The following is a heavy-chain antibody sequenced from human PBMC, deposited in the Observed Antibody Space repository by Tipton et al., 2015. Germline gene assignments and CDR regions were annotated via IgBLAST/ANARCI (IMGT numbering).Heavy chain of an antibody. D-gene: IGHD5-24*01. J-gene: IGHJ6*02. CDR1: GFTFSNYD. CDR3: TTSRDVYNYYYYAMDV. V-gene: IGHV3-53*01. Sequence: SLRLSCVASGFTFSNYDMTWVRQAPGKGLEWVSVIYSGGSTYYVDSVKGRFTISRDNSKNTLYLQMNSLRAEDTAVYYCTTSRDVYNYYYYAMDVWGQGTTVTVSS. CDR2: IYSGGST.